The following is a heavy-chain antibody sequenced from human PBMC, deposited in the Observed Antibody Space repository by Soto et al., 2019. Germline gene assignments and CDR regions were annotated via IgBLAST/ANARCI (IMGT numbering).Heavy chain of an antibody. J-gene: IGHJ4*02. CDR1: VGSCSSYA. Sequence: GASVNVSCKSSVGSCSSYAIIWVRQAPGQGLEWMGGIIPIFGTANYAQKFQGRVTITADESTSTAYMELSSLRSEDTAVYYCARGGARWPGYFDSWGQGALVTVSS. V-gene: IGHV1-69*13. CDR3: ARGGARWPGYFDS. CDR2: IIPIFGTA. D-gene: IGHD2-15*01.